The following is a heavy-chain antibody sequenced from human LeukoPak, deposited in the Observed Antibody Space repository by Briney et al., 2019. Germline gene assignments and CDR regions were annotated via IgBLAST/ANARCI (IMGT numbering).Heavy chain of an antibody. V-gene: IGHV1-2*02. CDR2: INPNSGGT. CDR3: ARDQGIYNHRIIDS. J-gene: IGHJ4*02. D-gene: IGHD5-12*01. CDR1: GYTFTGYY. Sequence: ASAKVSCKASGYTFTGYYMHWVRQAPGQGLEWMGWINPNSGGTNYAQEFQGRVTMTTDTSTSTASMELRSLRSDDTAVYYCARDQGIYNHRIIDSWGQGTLVTVSS.